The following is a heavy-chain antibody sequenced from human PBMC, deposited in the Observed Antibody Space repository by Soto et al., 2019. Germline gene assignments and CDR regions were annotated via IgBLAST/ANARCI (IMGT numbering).Heavy chain of an antibody. CDR1: GGSISSANYH. J-gene: IGHJ4*02. D-gene: IGHD3-10*01. Sequence: SETLSLTCTVSGGSISSANYHWGWIRQPPGKGLEWIATIYYTGSTYYNPSLKSRVTISVDTSKNHFSLKLTSVTAADTAVYYCARLWFAELFYFHYWGPGTLVTVSS. CDR3: ARLWFAELFYFHY. V-gene: IGHV4-39*02. CDR2: IYYTGST.